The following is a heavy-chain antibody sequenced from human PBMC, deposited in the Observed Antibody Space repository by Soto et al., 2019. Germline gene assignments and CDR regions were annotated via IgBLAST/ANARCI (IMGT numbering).Heavy chain of an antibody. CDR1: GGSISSGGYY. Sequence: SETLSLTCTVSGGSISSGGYYWSWIRQHPGKGLEWIGYIYYSGSTYYNPSLKSRVTISVDTSKNQFSLKLGSVTAADTAVYYCARDRFIAAAGRDYYYYGMDVWGQGTTVTVSS. D-gene: IGHD6-13*01. CDR3: ARDRFIAAAGRDYYYYGMDV. V-gene: IGHV4-31*03. J-gene: IGHJ6*02. CDR2: IYYSGST.